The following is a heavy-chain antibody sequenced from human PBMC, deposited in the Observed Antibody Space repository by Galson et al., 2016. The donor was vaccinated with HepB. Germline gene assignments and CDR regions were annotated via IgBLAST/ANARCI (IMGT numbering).Heavy chain of an antibody. Sequence: SLRLSCAASGFTVSNNYMTWVRQAPGRRLEWVSGIYSGGNTVYANSVRGRFTISRDSSNNTLYLLMNSLRAEDTAVYYCATHARGYDWGQGTLVTVSS. CDR1: GFTVSNNY. J-gene: IGHJ4*02. CDR3: ATHARGYD. V-gene: IGHV3-53*01. CDR2: IYSGGNT. D-gene: IGHD5-12*01.